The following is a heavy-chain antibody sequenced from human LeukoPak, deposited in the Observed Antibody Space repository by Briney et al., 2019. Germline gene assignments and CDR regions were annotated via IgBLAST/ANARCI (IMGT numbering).Heavy chain of an antibody. D-gene: IGHD3-16*01. Sequence: PGGSLRLSCAASGFTFDDYAMHWVRQAPGKGLDWVSLISGDGGSTYYAGSVKGRFTISRDNSKTCLYLQMNSLRTEDTALYYCAKDLSYGNWFDPWGQGTLVTVSS. CDR2: ISGDGGST. J-gene: IGHJ5*02. CDR3: AKDLSYGNWFDP. CDR1: GFTFDDYA. V-gene: IGHV3-43*02.